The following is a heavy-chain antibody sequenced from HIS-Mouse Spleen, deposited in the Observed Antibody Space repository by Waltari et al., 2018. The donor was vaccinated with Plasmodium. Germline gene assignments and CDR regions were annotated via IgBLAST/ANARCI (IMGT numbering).Heavy chain of an antibody. J-gene: IGHJ2*01. CDR1: GFTFGSYW. Sequence: VQLVESGGGLVQPGGPLSLSCAASGFTFGSYWMSWVRQAPGKGLEWVANIKQDGSEKYYVDSVKGRFTISRDNAKNSLYLQMNSLRAEDTAVYYCASSWYWYFDLWGRGTLVTVSS. V-gene: IGHV3-7*01. CDR3: ASSWYWYFDL. CDR2: IKQDGSEK. D-gene: IGHD6-13*01.